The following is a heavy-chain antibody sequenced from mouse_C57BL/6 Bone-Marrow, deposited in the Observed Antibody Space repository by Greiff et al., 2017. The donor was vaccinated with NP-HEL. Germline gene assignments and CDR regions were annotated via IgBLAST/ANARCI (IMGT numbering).Heavy chain of an antibody. CDR1: GYTFTSYW. CDR2: IHPSDSDP. J-gene: IGHJ1*03. D-gene: IGHD1-2*01. V-gene: IGHV1-74*01. Sequence: QVQLQQPGAELVKPGASVKVSCKASGYTFTSYWMHWVKQRPGQGLEWIGRIHPSDSDPNYNQKFKGKATLTVDKSSSTAYMQLSSLTSEDSAVYYCAIQAKLRLYWYFDVWGTGTTGTVSS. CDR3: AIQAKLRLYWYFDV.